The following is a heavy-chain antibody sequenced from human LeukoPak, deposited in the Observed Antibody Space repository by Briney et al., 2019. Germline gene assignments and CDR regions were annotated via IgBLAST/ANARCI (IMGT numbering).Heavy chain of an antibody. J-gene: IGHJ6*02. V-gene: IGHV1-2*02. CDR2: INPNSGGT. D-gene: IGHD2-2*01. CDR1: GYTFTGYY. Sequence: ASVKVSCKASGYTFTGYYMHWVRQAPGQGLEWMGWINPNSGGTNYAQKFQGRVTMTRDTSISTAYMELSRLRSDDTAVYYCARVIGPAAKNSNHYYYYYYGMDVWGQGTTVTVSS. CDR3: ARVIGPAAKNSNHYYYYYYGMDV.